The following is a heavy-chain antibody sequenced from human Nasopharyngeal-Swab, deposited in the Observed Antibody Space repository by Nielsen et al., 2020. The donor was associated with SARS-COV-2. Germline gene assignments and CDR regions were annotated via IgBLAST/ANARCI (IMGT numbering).Heavy chain of an antibody. D-gene: IGHD4-17*01. CDR1: GFTFSSYA. CDR3: ARDLSPYGDYGGWFDP. CDR2: ISYDGSNK. J-gene: IGHJ5*02. V-gene: IGHV3-30*04. Sequence: GESLKISCAASGFTFSSYAMHWVRQAPGKGLEWVAVISYDGSNKYYADSVKGRFTISRDNSKNTLYLQMNSLRAEDTAVYYCARDLSPYGDYGGWFDPWGQGTWSPSPQ.